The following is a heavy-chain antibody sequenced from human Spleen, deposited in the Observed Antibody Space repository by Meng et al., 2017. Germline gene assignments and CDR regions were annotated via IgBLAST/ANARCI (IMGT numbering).Heavy chain of an antibody. D-gene: IGHD3-22*01. CDR1: GFSISSGYY. V-gene: IGHV4-38-2*02. CDR2: IYRSGNT. Sequence: SETLSLTCSVSGFSISSGYYWGWIRQPPGKGLEWIGSIYRSGNTYYNPSLKSRVTISVDTSKNQFSLKLSSVTAADTAVYYCARSYYDSSGYLSSLGYWGQGPLVTVSS. CDR3: ARSYYDSSGYLSSLGY. J-gene: IGHJ4*02.